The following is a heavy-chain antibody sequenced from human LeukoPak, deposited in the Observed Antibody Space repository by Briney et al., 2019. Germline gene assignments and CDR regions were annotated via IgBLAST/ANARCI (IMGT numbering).Heavy chain of an antibody. CDR2: ICGSGGST. D-gene: IGHD6-13*01. J-gene: IGHJ4*02. CDR1: GFTFTNYA. Sequence: GGSLRLSCAASGFTFTNYAMSWVRQAPGKGLEWVSAICGSGGSTYYADSVKGRFTISRDNSKNTLYLQMNSLRAEDTAVYYCANGGYSSSWYVPVFDYWGQGTLVTVPS. V-gene: IGHV3-23*01. CDR3: ANGGYSSSWYVPVFDY.